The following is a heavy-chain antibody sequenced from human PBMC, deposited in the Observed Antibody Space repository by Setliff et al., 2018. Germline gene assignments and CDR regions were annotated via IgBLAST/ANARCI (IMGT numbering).Heavy chain of an antibody. V-gene: IGHV7-4-1*02. CDR1: GYTITNFA. CDR3: ARASRFGTIKYRGDYYMDV. D-gene: IGHD3-10*01. J-gene: IGHJ6*03. CDR2: INTNSGNP. Sequence: ASVKVSCKASGYTITNFALNWVRQAPGQGPEWMGWINTNSGNPTYAQGFTGRFVFSLDTSVSTAYLQISSLKAEDTAVYYYARASRFGTIKYRGDYYMDVWGKGTTVTVSS.